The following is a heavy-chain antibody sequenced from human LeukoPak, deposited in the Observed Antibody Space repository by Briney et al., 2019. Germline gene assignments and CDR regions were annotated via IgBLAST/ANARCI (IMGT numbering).Heavy chain of an antibody. V-gene: IGHV4-34*01. D-gene: IGHD6-13*01. CDR2: INLTGST. CDR3: AGLYSSNWSPSSYYYIDV. J-gene: IGHJ6*03. CDR1: GGSFSGYY. Sequence: RASETLSLTCAVYGGSFSGYYWSWIRQPPGKGLEWIGEINLTGSTNYSPSLKSRVTISVDKSKNQFSLKLSSVTAADTAVYYCAGLYSSNWSPSSYYYIDVWGKGTTVTVSS.